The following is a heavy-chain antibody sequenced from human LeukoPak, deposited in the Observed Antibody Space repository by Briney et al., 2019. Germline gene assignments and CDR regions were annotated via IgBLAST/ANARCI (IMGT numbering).Heavy chain of an antibody. V-gene: IGHV3-23*01. CDR3: AKGVGAMDY. J-gene: IGHJ4*02. CDR2: ISGSGGST. CDR1: GFTFSAFA. D-gene: IGHD1-26*01. Sequence: GGSLRLSCTVSGFTFSAFAMMWVRQAPGKGPEWVSAISGSGGSTYYADSVKGRFTISRDNSKNTLYLQMNSLRAEDTAVYYCAKGVGAMDYWGQGTLVTVSS.